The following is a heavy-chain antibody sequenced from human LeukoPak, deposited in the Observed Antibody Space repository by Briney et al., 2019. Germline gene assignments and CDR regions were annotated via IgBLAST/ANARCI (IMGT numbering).Heavy chain of an antibody. CDR3: ARGAARPNYHDSSGYSD. V-gene: IGHV4-4*07. CDR1: GGSISSYY. J-gene: IGHJ4*02. D-gene: IGHD3-22*01. Sequence: SETLSLTCTVSGGSISSYYWSWIRQPAGKGLEWIGRIYTSGSTNYNPSLKSRVTMSVDTSKNQFSLKLSSVTAADTAVYYCARGAARPNYHDSSGYSDWGQGTLVTVSS. CDR2: IYTSGST.